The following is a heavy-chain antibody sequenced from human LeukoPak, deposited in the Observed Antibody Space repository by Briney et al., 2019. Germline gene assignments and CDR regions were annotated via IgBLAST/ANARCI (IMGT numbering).Heavy chain of an antibody. V-gene: IGHV1-3*03. J-gene: IGHJ5*02. CDR1: GYTFTSYT. CDR2: INTGNGNT. CDR3: ARGAKFRSYGSGTYYTSLPFDP. D-gene: IGHD3-10*01. Sequence: ASVKVFCKASGYTFTSYTMHWVRQAPGQRLEWMGWINTGNGNTKYSQEFQGRVTITRDTPASTAYMELSSLRSEGMAVYYCARGAKFRSYGSGTYYTSLPFDPWGQGTLVTVSS.